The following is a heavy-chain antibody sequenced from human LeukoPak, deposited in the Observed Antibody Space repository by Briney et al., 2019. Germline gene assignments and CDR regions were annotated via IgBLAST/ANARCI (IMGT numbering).Heavy chain of an antibody. CDR1: GYSISSGYY. CDR3: ARAGYGGIHFDY. V-gene: IGHV4-38-2*02. CDR2: IYYSGST. D-gene: IGHD4-23*01. J-gene: IGHJ4*02. Sequence: PSETLSLTCTVSGYSISSGYYWGWIRQPPGKGLEWIGSIYYSGSTYYNPSLKSRVTISVDTSKNQFSLKLSSVTAADTAVYYCARAGYGGIHFDYWGQGTLVTVSS.